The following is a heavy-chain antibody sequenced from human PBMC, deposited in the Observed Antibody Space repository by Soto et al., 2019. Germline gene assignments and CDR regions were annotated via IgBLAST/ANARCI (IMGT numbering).Heavy chain of an antibody. CDR2: IWDDGSNK. J-gene: IGHJ4*02. CDR3: ARDGVSGYNPLDY. CDR1: GFTFSSYG. Sequence: QVQLVESGGGVVQPGRSLRLSCAASGFTFSSYGMHWVRQAPGKGLEWAAVIWDDGSNKYYADSVKGRFTISRDNSKNTLYLQMNSLRAEDTAVYYCARDGVSGYNPLDYWGQGTLVTVSS. D-gene: IGHD5-12*01. V-gene: IGHV3-33*01.